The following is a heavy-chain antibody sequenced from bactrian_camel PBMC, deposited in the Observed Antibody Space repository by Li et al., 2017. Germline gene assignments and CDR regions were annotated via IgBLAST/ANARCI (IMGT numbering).Heavy chain of an antibody. Sequence: VQLVESGGGLVQPGGSLRLSCAASGFTFSNHYMSWVRQAPGKGLEWVSGISSGIGAEYYADSVKGRATMSKDNAKNTLYLQMSSLKPEDTAMCYCAAGSRYFCYSLAWSRTTNFGYWGRGTQVTVS. J-gene: IGHJ6*01. CDR3: AAGSRYFCYSLAWSRTTNFGY. CDR2: ISSGIGAE. D-gene: IGHD3*01. V-gene: IGHV3S40*01. CDR1: GFTFSNHY.